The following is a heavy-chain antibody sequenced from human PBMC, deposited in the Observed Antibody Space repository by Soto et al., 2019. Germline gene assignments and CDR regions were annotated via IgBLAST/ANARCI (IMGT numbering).Heavy chain of an antibody. Sequence: GGSLRLSCAVSGFTFSSYAMGWVRQAPGKGLEWGSSISGSGSSTYYADSVKGRFTISRDNFKNTLYLQMNSLRAEDTAVYYCAKLGDIVVMVAPYFDYWGQGALVTVSS. CDR2: ISGSGSST. J-gene: IGHJ4*02. CDR1: GFTFSSYA. D-gene: IGHD2-15*01. CDR3: AKLGDIVVMVAPYFDY. V-gene: IGHV3-23*01.